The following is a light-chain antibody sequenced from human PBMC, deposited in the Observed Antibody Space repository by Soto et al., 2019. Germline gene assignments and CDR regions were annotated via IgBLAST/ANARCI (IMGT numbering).Light chain of an antibody. CDR1: QSVSSY. J-gene: IGKJ5*01. V-gene: IGKV3-11*01. CDR3: QQRSSWIT. CDR2: DAS. Sequence: EIVLTQSLATLSLSPGDRATLSCRASQSVSSYLAWYQHKPGQAPRLLIYDASNRAAGVPARFSGSGSGTDFTLTISSLEPEDFAVYSCQQRSSWITFGQGTRLEIE.